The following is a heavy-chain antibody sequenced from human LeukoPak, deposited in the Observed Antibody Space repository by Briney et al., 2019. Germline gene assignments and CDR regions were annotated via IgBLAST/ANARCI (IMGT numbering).Heavy chain of an antibody. J-gene: IGHJ4*02. CDR1: GGSISSSSYY. CDR3: ARDLSGWYEVPFDY. V-gene: IGHV4-39*07. Sequence: SETLSLTCTVSGGSISSSSYYWGWIRQPPGKGLEWIGSIYYSGSTYYNPSLKSRVTISVDTSKNQFSPKLSSVTAADTAVYYCARDLSGWYEVPFDYWGQGTLVTVSS. D-gene: IGHD6-19*01. CDR2: IYYSGST.